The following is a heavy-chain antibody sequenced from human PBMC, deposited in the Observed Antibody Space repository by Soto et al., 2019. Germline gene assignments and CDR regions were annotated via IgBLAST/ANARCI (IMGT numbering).Heavy chain of an antibody. V-gene: IGHV3-30*18. CDR2: ISYDGSNK. Sequence: QVQLVESGGGVVQPGRSLRLSCAASGFTFSSYGRHWVRQAPGKGLEWVAVISYDGSNKYYADSVKGRFTISRDNSKNTLNLQMNSLRAEDTAVYYCANLVLPWLNYGMDVWGQGTTVTVSS. J-gene: IGHJ6*02. CDR3: ANLVLPWLNYGMDV. CDR1: GFTFSSYG. D-gene: IGHD5-12*01.